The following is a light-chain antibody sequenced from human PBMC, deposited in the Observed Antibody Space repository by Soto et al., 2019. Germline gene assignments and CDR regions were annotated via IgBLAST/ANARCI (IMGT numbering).Light chain of an antibody. CDR3: QQYNSYSYT. CDR1: QGIRND. CDR2: AAS. J-gene: IGKJ2*01. Sequence: IQMTQSPSSLSASVVDRFTITFRASQGIRNDLGWYQQKPGKAPKLPIYAASSLQSGVPSRFSGSGSGTEFTLTISSLQPDDFATYYCQQYNSYSYTFGQGTKVDIK. V-gene: IGKV1-17*01.